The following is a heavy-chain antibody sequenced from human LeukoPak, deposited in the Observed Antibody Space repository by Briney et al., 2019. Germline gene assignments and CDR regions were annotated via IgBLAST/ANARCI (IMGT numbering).Heavy chain of an antibody. CDR1: GGSFSGYY. J-gene: IGHJ4*02. D-gene: IGHD6-19*01. CDR3: ARRSIAVAGFDY. Sequence: SETLSLTCAVYGGSFSGYYWSWIRQPPGKGLEWIGEINHRGSTNYNPSLKSRVTISVDTSKNQFSLKLSSVTAADTAVYYCARRSIAVAGFDYWGQGTLVTVSS. V-gene: IGHV4-34*01. CDR2: INHRGST.